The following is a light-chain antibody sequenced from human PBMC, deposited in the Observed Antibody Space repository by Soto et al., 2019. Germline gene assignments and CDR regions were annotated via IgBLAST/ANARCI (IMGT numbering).Light chain of an antibody. CDR3: QQYDDLPLT. CDR1: QAISGF. V-gene: IGKV1-33*01. J-gene: IGKJ5*01. Sequence: DIQMTQSPSSLFASIGDRVTITCQASQAISGFLNWYQQKPGKAPKVLIYDASKLQSGVPSRFSGRGSGTDFTFTISSLQPDDSGTYYCQQYDDLPLTFGQGTRLEIK. CDR2: DAS.